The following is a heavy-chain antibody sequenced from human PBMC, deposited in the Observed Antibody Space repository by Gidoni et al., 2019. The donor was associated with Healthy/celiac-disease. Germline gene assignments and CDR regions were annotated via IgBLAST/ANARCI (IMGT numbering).Heavy chain of an antibody. J-gene: IGHJ4*02. V-gene: IGHV3-7*01. CDR2: MKQDGSEK. CDR1: GFTFRDYW. CDR3: ASGSSRYSEFTH. Sequence: EVQLVESGGGLVQPGGSLRLSCAASGFTFRDYWMSWVRQAPGKGLEWVASMKQDGSEKYYVDSVRGRFTISRDNAKNSLYLQMNSLRVEDTAVYYCASGSSRYSEFTHWGQGTLVTVSS. D-gene: IGHD6-13*01.